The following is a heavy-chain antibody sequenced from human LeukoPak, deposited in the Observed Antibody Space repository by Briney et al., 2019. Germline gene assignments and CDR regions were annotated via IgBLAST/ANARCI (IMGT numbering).Heavy chain of an antibody. J-gene: IGHJ4*02. D-gene: IGHD3-9*01. Sequence: GRSLRLSCAASGFTFSSYGMRWVRQAPGKGLEWVAVIWYDGSNKYYADSVKGRFTISRDNSKNTLYLQMNSLRAEDTAVYYCARDSGYYDIGYWGQGTLVTVSS. CDR2: IWYDGSNK. CDR1: GFTFSSYG. V-gene: IGHV3-33*01. CDR3: ARDSGYYDIGY.